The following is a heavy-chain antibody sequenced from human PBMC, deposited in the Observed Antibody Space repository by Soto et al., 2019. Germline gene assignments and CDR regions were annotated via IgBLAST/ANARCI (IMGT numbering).Heavy chain of an antibody. D-gene: IGHD3-16*01. V-gene: IGHV4-59*01. Sequence: QVQLQESGPGLVKPSETLSLTCSVSGASMNNYYGSWVRQPPGRGLEWIGYMYSSGSSNYNSSLKSRVTLSVDTSKNQFSLKLSSVTAADTAVYYCVRSGHTFGGVMWGLGTLVTVSS. J-gene: IGHJ4*02. CDR3: VRSGHTFGGVM. CDR2: MYSSGSS. CDR1: GASMNNYY.